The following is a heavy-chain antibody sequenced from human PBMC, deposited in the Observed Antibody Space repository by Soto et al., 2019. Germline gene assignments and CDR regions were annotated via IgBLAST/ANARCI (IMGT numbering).Heavy chain of an antibody. CDR3: ARDRWGGTFLGFAF. CDR1: GDSISSGGYY. D-gene: IGHD3-3*01. Sequence: QVQLQESGPGLVKPSQTLSLTCTVSGDSISSGGYYWSWIRQQPGKGLEWIGYIYYSGSTHFHPFLKSRATISIDASKAQFSLELSSVTAADTAVYYCARDRWGGTFLGFAFWGQGSLVTVSS. J-gene: IGHJ4*02. V-gene: IGHV4-31*03. CDR2: IYYSGST.